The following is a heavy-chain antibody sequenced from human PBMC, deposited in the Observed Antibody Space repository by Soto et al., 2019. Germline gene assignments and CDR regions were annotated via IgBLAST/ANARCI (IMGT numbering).Heavy chain of an antibody. V-gene: IGHV3-30*18. J-gene: IGHJ4*02. CDR3: AKEAAYSSRCFDY. Sequence: QVQLVESGGGVVQPGRSLRLSCAASGFTFSSYGMHWVRQAPGKGLEWVAVISYDGSNKYYADSVKGRFTISRDNSKNTLYLQMNSLRAEDTAVYYCAKEAAYSSRCFDYWGQGTLVTVSS. CDR1: GFTFSSYG. D-gene: IGHD6-13*01. CDR2: ISYDGSNK.